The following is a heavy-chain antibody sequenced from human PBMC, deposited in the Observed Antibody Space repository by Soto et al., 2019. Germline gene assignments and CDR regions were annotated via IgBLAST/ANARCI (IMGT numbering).Heavy chain of an antibody. CDR3: ARALDRYYYYGMDV. J-gene: IGHJ6*02. Sequence: GASVKVSCKASGGTFSSYAISWVRQAPGQGLEWMGGIIPIFGTANYAQKLKGRVTITADESTSTAYMDLSSLSSEDTAVYYCARALDRYYYYGMDVWGQGTTVTVSS. V-gene: IGHV1-69*13. CDR2: IIPIFGTA. CDR1: GGTFSSYA.